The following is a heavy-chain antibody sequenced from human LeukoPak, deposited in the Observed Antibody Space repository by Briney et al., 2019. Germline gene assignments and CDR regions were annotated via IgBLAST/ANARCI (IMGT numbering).Heavy chain of an antibody. D-gene: IGHD3-16*01. CDR1: GGSISSGGYY. Sequence: NPSETLSLTCTVSGGSISSGGYYWSWISQHPGKGLEWIGYIYYSGSTYYNPSLKSRVTISVDTSKNQFSLKLSSVTAADTAVYYCAAQHWGYNAFDIWGQGTMVTVSS. V-gene: IGHV4-31*03. CDR2: IYYSGST. CDR3: AAQHWGYNAFDI. J-gene: IGHJ3*02.